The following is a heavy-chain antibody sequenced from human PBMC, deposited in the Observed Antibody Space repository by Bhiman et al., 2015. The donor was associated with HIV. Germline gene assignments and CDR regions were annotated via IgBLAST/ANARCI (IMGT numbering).Heavy chain of an antibody. D-gene: IGHD6-19*01. CDR2: IKEDGSEK. Sequence: EVQLVESGGGLVQPGGSLRLSCVASGFPFSTFWMTWVRQAPGKGLEWVANIKEDGSEKYYVDSVKGRFTISRDNAKNSLYLQMNTLRAEDTALYYCAREAVAGSVCFNYWGQGTLVTVSS. CDR3: AREAVAGSVCFNY. V-gene: IGHV3-7*01. J-gene: IGHJ4*02. CDR1: GFPFSTFW.